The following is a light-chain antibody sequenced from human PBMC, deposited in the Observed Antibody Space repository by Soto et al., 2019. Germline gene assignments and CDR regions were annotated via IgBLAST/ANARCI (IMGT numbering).Light chain of an antibody. CDR1: SSDIGAYNH. J-gene: IGLJ1*01. V-gene: IGLV2-14*01. CDR3: ISYTVSRSYV. CDR2: SVS. Sequence: QSALTQPASVSGSPGQSITISCSGSSSDIGAYNHVAWFQQFPGKTPKLVIYSVSDRPSGVSYRFSGSKSGNTASLTISGLPAADEADYYCISYTVSRSYVFGTGTKLTVL.